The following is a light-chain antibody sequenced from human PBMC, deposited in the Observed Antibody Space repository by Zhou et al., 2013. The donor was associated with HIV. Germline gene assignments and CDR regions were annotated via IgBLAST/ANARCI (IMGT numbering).Light chain of an antibody. CDR1: QTISSSY. CDR3: QHYDNSRFT. J-gene: IGKJ5*01. Sequence: EIVLTQFPGTLSLSPGGRATLSCRASQTISSSYLAWYQQKPGQAPRLLIHGTSNRATGIPDRFSGSGSGTDFTLTISRLEPEDFAVCYCQHYDNSRFTFGQGHDW. V-gene: IGKV3-20*01. CDR2: GTS.